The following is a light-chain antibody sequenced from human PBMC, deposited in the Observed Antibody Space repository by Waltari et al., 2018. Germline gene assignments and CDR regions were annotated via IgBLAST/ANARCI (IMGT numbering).Light chain of an antibody. V-gene: IGKV1-5*03. CDR1: QSISSW. Sequence: IQMTQSPATLSASVGDIVIITCRASQSISSWLVWYQQKPGKAPKLLIYKASSLESGVPSRFSGSGSGTEFTLTISSLQPDDFATYYCQQYNSYPITFGPGTKVDIK. CDR2: KAS. CDR3: QQYNSYPIT. J-gene: IGKJ3*01.